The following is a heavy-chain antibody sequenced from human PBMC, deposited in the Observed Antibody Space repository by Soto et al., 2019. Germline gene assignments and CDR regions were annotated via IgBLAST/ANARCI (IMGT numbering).Heavy chain of an antibody. J-gene: IGHJ4*02. CDR2: IYYSGST. CDR1: GGSISSSSYY. V-gene: IGHV4-39*01. CDR3: ARTVGQQLGMYYFDY. Sequence: QLQLQESGPGLVKPSETLSLTCTVSGGSISSSSYYWGWIRQPPGKGLEWIGSIYYSGSTYYNPSLKSRVTISVDTSKNQFSLKLSSVTAADTAVYYCARTVGQQLGMYYFDYWGQGTLVTVSS. D-gene: IGHD6-13*01.